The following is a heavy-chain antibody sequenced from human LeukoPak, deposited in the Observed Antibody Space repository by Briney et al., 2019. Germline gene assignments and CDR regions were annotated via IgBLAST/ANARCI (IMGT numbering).Heavy chain of an antibody. V-gene: IGHV4-59*02. D-gene: IGHD3-9*01. Sequence: SETLSLTCTTSGGSVRSYYWSWIRQPPGKVLESIVFIYYCVSTNHIPPLNSLLSISVDSSNIPFSLQLSSVTAADTAVYYCARGPVRYFDWFDAFDIWGQGTMVTVSS. J-gene: IGHJ3*02. CDR3: ARGPVRYFDWFDAFDI. CDR2: IYYCVST. CDR1: GGSVRSYY.